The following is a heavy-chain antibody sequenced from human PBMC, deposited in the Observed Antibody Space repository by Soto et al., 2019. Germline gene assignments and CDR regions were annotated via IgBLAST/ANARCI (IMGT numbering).Heavy chain of an antibody. Sequence: GGSLRLSCAASGFTFSSYAMSWVRQAPGKGLEWVSAISGSGGSTYYADSVKGRFTISRDNSKNTLYLQMNSLRAEDTAVYYCAKVRTLLGYCSGGSCYGWFDPWGQGTLVTVSS. CDR2: ISGSGGST. D-gene: IGHD2-15*01. CDR3: AKVRTLLGYCSGGSCYGWFDP. CDR1: GFTFSSYA. V-gene: IGHV3-23*01. J-gene: IGHJ5*02.